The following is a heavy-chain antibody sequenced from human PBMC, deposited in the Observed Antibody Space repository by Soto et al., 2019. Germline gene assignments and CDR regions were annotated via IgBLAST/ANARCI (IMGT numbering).Heavy chain of an antibody. CDR3: ARDLYTAMVSYYYGMDV. Sequence: PSVKVSCKASGYTFTSYAVHWVRQAPGQRLEWMGWINAGNDNTKYSEKFQGRVTITRDTSASTAYMELSSLRSEDTAVYYCARDLYTAMVSYYYGMDVWGQGTTVTVSS. V-gene: IGHV1-3*01. CDR1: GYTFTSYA. CDR2: INAGNDNT. D-gene: IGHD5-18*01. J-gene: IGHJ6*02.